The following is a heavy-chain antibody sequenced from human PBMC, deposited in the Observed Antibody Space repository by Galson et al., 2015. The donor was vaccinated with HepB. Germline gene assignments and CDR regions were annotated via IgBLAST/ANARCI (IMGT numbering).Heavy chain of an antibody. V-gene: IGHV3-30*18. CDR3: AKGRTYIDY. J-gene: IGHJ4*02. D-gene: IGHD1-14*01. Sequence: SLRLSCAASGFTFSNYGMHWVRQAPGKGLEWVAVISYDGSNKYYADSVKGRFTISRDNSKNTLYLQMNSLRAEDTAVYYCAKGRTYIDYWGQGTLVTVSS. CDR2: ISYDGSNK. CDR1: GFTFSNYG.